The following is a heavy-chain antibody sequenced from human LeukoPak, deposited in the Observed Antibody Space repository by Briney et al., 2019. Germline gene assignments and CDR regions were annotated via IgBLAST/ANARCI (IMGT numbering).Heavy chain of an antibody. CDR3: ARVAKDCGGDCFVDS. V-gene: IGHV3-66*01. D-gene: IGHD2-21*01. Sequence: GGSLRLSCAPSGFTVSSNSVSWIRQIPGKGLEWVSAAYYGGSTFYADSVKGRFTISRDISKNTWNLQMNSLRAEDTAVYYCARVAKDCGGDCFVDSWGQGTLVTVSS. J-gene: IGHJ4*02. CDR2: AYYGGST. CDR1: GFTVSSNS.